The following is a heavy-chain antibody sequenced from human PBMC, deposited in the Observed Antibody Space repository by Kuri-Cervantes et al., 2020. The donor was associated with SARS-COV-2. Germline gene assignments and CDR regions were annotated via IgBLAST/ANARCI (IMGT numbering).Heavy chain of an antibody. Sequence: GGSLRLSCAASGFTFNSYAMTWVRRAPGKGLEWVSVISGSGDSIYYADSVKGRFTISRDNAKNSLYLQMNSLRDVDTAVYYCARLVPTDYGMDVWGQGTTVTVSS. D-gene: IGHD2-2*01. CDR2: ISGSGDSI. V-gene: IGHV3-48*02. CDR1: GFTFNSYA. J-gene: IGHJ6*02. CDR3: ARLVPTDYGMDV.